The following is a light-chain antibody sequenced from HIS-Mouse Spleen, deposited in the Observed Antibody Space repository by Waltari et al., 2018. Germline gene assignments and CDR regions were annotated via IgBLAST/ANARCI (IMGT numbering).Light chain of an antibody. CDR2: EVS. CDR1: SSDVGGYNY. J-gene: IGLJ2*01. V-gene: IGLV2-14*01. Sequence: QSALTQPASVSGSPGQSITISCTGTSSDVGGYNYVSWYQQHPGKAPKLMIYEVSNRPSGVSNRFSGSKSGNTASLTISGLKAEDEADYYCQVWDSSSDHVVFGGGTKLTVL. CDR3: QVWDSSSDHVV.